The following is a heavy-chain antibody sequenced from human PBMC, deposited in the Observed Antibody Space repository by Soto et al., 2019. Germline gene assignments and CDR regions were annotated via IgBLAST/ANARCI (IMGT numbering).Heavy chain of an antibody. CDR1: GGSISSYY. D-gene: IGHD3-3*01. Sequence: PSETLSLTCTVSGGSISSYYWSWIRQPPGKGLEWIGYIYYSGSTNYNPSLKSRVTISVDTSKNQFSLKLSSVTAADTAVYYCARARDGSTIFGVVTSYYFDYWGQGTLVTVSS. V-gene: IGHV4-59*01. J-gene: IGHJ4*02. CDR2: IYYSGST. CDR3: ARARDGSTIFGVVTSYYFDY.